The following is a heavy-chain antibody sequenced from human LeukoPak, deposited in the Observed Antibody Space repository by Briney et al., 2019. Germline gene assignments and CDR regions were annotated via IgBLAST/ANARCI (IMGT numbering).Heavy chain of an antibody. CDR1: GGSISYYY. CDR3: ARVQYYDSTTYQNGGYYFDY. D-gene: IGHD3-22*01. Sequence: SETLSLTCTVSGGSISYYYWSWVRQPPGRGLEWIGYIYYSGTTNFNPSLKSRVTISVDTSRNQFSLRLSSVSAADTAVYYCARVQYYDSTTYQNGGYYFDYWGQGTLVTVAS. J-gene: IGHJ4*02. V-gene: IGHV4-59*01. CDR2: IYYSGTT.